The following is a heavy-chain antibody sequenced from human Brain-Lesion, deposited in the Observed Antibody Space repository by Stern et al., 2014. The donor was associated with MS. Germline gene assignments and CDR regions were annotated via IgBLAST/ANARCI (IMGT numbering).Heavy chain of an antibody. CDR1: GGSISSSSFY. J-gene: IGHJ4*02. Sequence: QLVESGPGLVKPSETLSLTCTVSGGSISSSSFYWGWIRQPPGKGLEWFGSIYYRGSTYYNPAPKSRETISMNPSNNQCSLRLSTMTAANTAVYFCAKLWLGEFPESPFDYWGQGTLVTVSS. CDR2: IYYRGST. V-gene: IGHV4-39*01. CDR3: AKLWLGEFPESPFDY. D-gene: IGHD3-10*01.